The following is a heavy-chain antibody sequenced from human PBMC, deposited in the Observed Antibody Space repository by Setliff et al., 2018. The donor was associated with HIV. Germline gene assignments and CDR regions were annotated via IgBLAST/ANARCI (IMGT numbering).Heavy chain of an antibody. V-gene: IGHV3-23*01. CDR3: AADNYNCNSFDS. Sequence: GGSLRLFCAAAGFTFSSYDMSGGRQAPGKGLEWGSAISGSGGSTYYAASVKGRFTISRDTSFTTAYLELSRLGSDDTAVYYCAADNYNCNSFDSWGQGSLVTVSS. CDR1: GFTFSSYD. J-gene: IGHJ4*02. D-gene: IGHD3-3*01. CDR2: ISGSGGST.